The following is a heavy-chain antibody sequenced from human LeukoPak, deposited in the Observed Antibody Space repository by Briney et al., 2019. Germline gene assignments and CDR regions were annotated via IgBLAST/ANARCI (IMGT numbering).Heavy chain of an antibody. J-gene: IGHJ4*02. CDR2: INHSGST. CDR3: ARSAGPGGYYFDY. V-gene: IGHV4-34*01. Sequence: PSETLSLTCAVYGGSFSGCYWSWIRQPPGKGLEWIGEINHSGSTNYNPSLKSRVTISVDTSKNQFSLKLSSVTAADTAVYYCARSAGPGGYYFDYWGQGTLVTVSS. CDR1: GGSFSGCY.